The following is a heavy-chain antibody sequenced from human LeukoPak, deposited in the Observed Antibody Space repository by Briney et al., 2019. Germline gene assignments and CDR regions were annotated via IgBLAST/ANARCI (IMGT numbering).Heavy chain of an antibody. V-gene: IGHV3-23*01. Sequence: GESLKISCAVSGFTFSHYAMSWVRQAPGTVLELVGSLTDSGDATYYADSVKGRLTISRDNSNSTLYLHISGLRDEDTAVYYCARGYSHNSGGWLDPWGQGTLVTVSS. CDR1: GFTFSHYA. D-gene: IGHD5-12*01. CDR2: LTDSGDAT. CDR3: ARGYSHNSGGWLDP. J-gene: IGHJ5*02.